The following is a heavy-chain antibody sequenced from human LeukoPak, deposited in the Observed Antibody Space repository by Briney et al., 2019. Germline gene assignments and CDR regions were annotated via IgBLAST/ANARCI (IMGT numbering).Heavy chain of an antibody. Sequence: PSETLSLTCTVSGGSISSYYWSWIRQPPGKGLEWIGYIYYSGSTNYNPSLKSRVTISVDTSKNQFSLKLSSVTAADTAVYYCARDLGYSSSSADNWFDPWGQGTLVTVSS. CDR2: IYYSGST. CDR3: ARDLGYSSSSADNWFDP. J-gene: IGHJ5*02. D-gene: IGHD6-6*01. V-gene: IGHV4-59*01. CDR1: GGSISSYY.